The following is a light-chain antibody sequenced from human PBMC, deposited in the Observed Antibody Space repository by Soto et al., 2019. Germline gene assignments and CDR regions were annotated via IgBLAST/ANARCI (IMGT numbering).Light chain of an antibody. CDR3: AAWDGSLTGYV. Sequence: QPVLTQPPSASGTPGQRVTISCSGSSSNIGSNYVYWYQQLPGTAPKLLIYSNHQRPSGVPDRFSGSKSGTSASLAISGLRSEDEADYYCAAWDGSLTGYVFGTGTQLTVL. V-gene: IGLV1-47*02. CDR2: SNH. CDR1: SSNIGSNY. J-gene: IGLJ1*01.